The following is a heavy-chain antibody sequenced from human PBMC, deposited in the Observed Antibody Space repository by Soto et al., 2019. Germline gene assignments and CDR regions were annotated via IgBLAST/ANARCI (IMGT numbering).Heavy chain of an antibody. CDR2: IKSKTDGGTT. V-gene: IGHV3-15*01. Sequence: GGSLRLSCAASGFTFSNAWMSWVRQAPGKGLEWVGRIKSKTDGGTTDYAAPVKGRFTISRDDSKNTLYLQMNSLKTEDTAVYYCTTRFYDILTGYYRDYWGQGTLVTVSS. CDR3: TTRFYDILTGYYRDY. J-gene: IGHJ4*02. CDR1: GFTFSNAW. D-gene: IGHD3-9*01.